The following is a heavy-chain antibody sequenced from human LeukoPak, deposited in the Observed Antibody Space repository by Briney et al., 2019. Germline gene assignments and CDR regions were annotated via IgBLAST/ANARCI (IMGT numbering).Heavy chain of an antibody. CDR3: ARDLTSSPYCGGDCYSYFDY. Sequence: SVKVSCKASGGTFSSYAISWVRQAPGQELEWMGGIIPIFGTANYAQKFQGRVTITADESTSTAYMELSSLRSEDTAVYYCARDLTSSPYCGGDCYSYFDYWGQGTLVTVSS. D-gene: IGHD2-21*02. V-gene: IGHV1-69*13. CDR2: IIPIFGTA. J-gene: IGHJ4*02. CDR1: GGTFSSYA.